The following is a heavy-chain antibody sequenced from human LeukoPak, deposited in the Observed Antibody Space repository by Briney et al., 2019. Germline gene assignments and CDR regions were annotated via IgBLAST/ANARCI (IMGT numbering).Heavy chain of an antibody. V-gene: IGHV3-53*01. Sequence: PGGSLRLSCVVSGFIASSNYMSWVRQAPGKGLEWISLIYSGGTTYYADSVMGRFTISRDNSKTTLFLQMNSLKAEDTAVYYCTQGGTKAYSWGQGTLVTVSS. CDR2: IYSGGTT. CDR1: GFIASSNY. J-gene: IGHJ4*02. D-gene: IGHD3-16*01. CDR3: TQGGTKAYS.